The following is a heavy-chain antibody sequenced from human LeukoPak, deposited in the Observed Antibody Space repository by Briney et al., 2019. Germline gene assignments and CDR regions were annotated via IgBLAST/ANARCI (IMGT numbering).Heavy chain of an antibody. D-gene: IGHD2-21*01. CDR3: ASGNLAYCGGDCYYGMDV. CDR1: GGSISSYY. J-gene: IGHJ6*02. Sequence: SETLSLTCTVSGGSISSYYWSWIRQPPGKGLEWIGYIYYSGSTNYNPSLKSRVTISVDTSKNQFSLKLSSVTAADTAVYYCASGNLAYCGGDCYYGMDVWGQGTTVTVSS. CDR2: IYYSGST. V-gene: IGHV4-59*01.